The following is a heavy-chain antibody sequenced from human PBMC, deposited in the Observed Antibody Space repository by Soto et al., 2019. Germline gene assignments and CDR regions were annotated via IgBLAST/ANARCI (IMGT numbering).Heavy chain of an antibody. CDR3: AKALPTVNHAEYFQH. CDR2: ISYDGSNK. D-gene: IGHD4-17*01. CDR1: GFTFSSYG. V-gene: IGHV3-30*18. J-gene: IGHJ1*01. Sequence: QVQLVESGGGVVQPGRSLRLSCAASGFTFSSYGMHWVRQAPGKGLEWVAVISYDGSNKYYADSVKGRFTISRDNSKNTLYLQMNSLRAEDTAVYYCAKALPTVNHAEYFQHWGQGTLVTVSS.